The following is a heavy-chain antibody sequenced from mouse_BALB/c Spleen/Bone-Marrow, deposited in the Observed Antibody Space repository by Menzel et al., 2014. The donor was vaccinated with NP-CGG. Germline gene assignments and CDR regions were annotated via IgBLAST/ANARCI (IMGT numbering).Heavy chain of an antibody. J-gene: IGHJ3*01. V-gene: IGHV14-3*02. D-gene: IGHD2-2*01. CDR3: ARIYGYGKSFDY. CDR2: IDPANGNT. Sequence: VQLKESGAELVKPGASVKLSCTASGFNIKDTYMHWVKQRPEQGLEWIGRIDPANGNTKYDPKFQGKATITADTSSNTAYKQISRLTSEDTAVYYCARIYGYGKSFDYGGQGTLGTVSA. CDR1: GFNIKDTY.